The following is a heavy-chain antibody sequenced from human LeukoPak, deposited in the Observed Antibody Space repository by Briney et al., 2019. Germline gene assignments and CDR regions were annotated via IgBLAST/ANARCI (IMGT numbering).Heavy chain of an antibody. J-gene: IGHJ4*02. CDR3: ASSPRSSSSDY. D-gene: IGHD6-6*01. CDR1: RFTFSDYY. Sequence: PGGSLRLSCAASRFTFSDYYMSWIRQAPGKGLEWVSYISSSSSYTNYADSVKGRFTISRDNAKNSLYLQMNSLRAEDTAVYYCASSPRSSSSDYWGQGTLVTVSS. CDR2: ISSSSSYT. V-gene: IGHV3-11*06.